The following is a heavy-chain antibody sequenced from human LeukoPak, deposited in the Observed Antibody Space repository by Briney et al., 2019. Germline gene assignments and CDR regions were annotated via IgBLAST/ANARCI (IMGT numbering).Heavy chain of an antibody. V-gene: IGHV3-74*01. CDR1: GFTFSSFW. Sequence: GGSLRLSCAASGFTFSSFWMHRVRQAPGKGLVWVSRINTDGSTTSYADSVKGRFTISRDNAKNTLYLQMNSLRAEDTAIYYCAKDLTGYHDYWGQGTLVTVSS. CDR2: INTDGSTT. CDR3: AKDLTGYHDY. D-gene: IGHD3-9*01. J-gene: IGHJ4*02.